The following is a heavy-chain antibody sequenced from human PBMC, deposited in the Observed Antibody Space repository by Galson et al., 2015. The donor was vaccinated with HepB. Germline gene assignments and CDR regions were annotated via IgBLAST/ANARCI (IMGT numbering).Heavy chain of an antibody. J-gene: IGHJ4*02. CDR3: ARDQESGRYGGNPLDY. CDR2: IIPIFGTA. D-gene: IGHD4-23*01. V-gene: IGHV1-69*13. CDR1: GGTFSSYA. Sequence: SVKVSCKASGGTFSSYAISWVRQAPGQGLEWMGGIIPIFGTANYAQKFQGRVTITADESTSTAYMELSSLRSEDTAVYYCARDQESGRYGGNPLDYWGQGTLVTVSS.